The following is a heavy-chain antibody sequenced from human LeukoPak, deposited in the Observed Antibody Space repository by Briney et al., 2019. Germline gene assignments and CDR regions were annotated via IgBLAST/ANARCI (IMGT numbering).Heavy chain of an antibody. J-gene: IGHJ4*02. Sequence: PSETLSLTCAVYGGSFSGYYWSWIRQPPGKGLEWIGEINHSGSTNYNPSLKSRVTISVDTSKNQFSLKLSSVTAADTAVYYCARGNDYGVFRFDYWGQGTLVTVSS. CDR1: GGSFSGYY. D-gene: IGHD4-17*01. CDR3: ARGNDYGVFRFDY. V-gene: IGHV4-34*01. CDR2: INHSGST.